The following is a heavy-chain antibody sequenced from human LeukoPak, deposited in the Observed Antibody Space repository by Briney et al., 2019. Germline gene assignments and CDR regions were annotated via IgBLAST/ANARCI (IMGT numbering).Heavy chain of an antibody. CDR1: GFTFSSYW. CDR2: ISGSGGST. Sequence: GGSLRLSCAASGFTFSSYWMSWVRQAPGKGLEWVSAISGSGGSTYYADSVKGRLTISRDNSKNTLYLQMNSLRAEDTAVYYCAKDLSIAAAGSKTWGQGTLVTVSS. CDR3: AKDLSIAAAGSKT. J-gene: IGHJ5*02. V-gene: IGHV3-23*01. D-gene: IGHD6-13*01.